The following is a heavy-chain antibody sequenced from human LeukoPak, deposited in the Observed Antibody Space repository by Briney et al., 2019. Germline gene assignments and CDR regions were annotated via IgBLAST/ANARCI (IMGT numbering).Heavy chain of an antibody. D-gene: IGHD5-12*01. CDR2: IYSSGSN. V-gene: IGHV4-4*07. Sequence: SETLSLTCTVSGGSISGYFWTWIRQPAGKGLEWIARIYSSGSNNYNPSLKSRVTMSLDTSKNHFSLNLTSVTAADTAVYYCAREPTSGREPTSGRPLDYWGQGTLVTVSS. CDR3: AREPTSGREPTSGRPLDY. CDR1: GGSISGYF. J-gene: IGHJ4*02.